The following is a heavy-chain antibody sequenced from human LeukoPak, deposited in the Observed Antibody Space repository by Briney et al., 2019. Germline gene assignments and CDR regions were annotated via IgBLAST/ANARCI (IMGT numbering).Heavy chain of an antibody. Sequence: PGGSLRLSCAASGFTFSSYEMNWVRQAPGKGLEWVSTISGSGGSTYYADSVKGRFTISRDNSKNTLYLQMNSLRVEDTAVYYCARTLTVAGTGSFDYWGQGTLVTVSS. J-gene: IGHJ4*02. CDR3: ARTLTVAGTGSFDY. CDR1: GFTFSSYE. V-gene: IGHV3-23*01. CDR2: ISGSGGST. D-gene: IGHD6-19*01.